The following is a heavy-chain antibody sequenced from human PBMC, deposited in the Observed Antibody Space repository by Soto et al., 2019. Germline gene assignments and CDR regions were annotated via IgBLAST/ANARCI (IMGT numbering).Heavy chain of an antibody. CDR1: GYTFTGYF. CDR3: ARVIRGAYYNSPLDT. V-gene: IGHV1-2*02. CDR2: INPYSGGA. D-gene: IGHD3-10*01. Sequence: GASVKVSCKASGYTFTGYFMHWVRQAPGQGLEWMGWINPYSGGADYAQSFQGRVTMTGDTSISTVYMELSRLRFDDTAVYYCARVIRGAYYNSPLDTWGQGTVVTVSS. J-gene: IGHJ5*02.